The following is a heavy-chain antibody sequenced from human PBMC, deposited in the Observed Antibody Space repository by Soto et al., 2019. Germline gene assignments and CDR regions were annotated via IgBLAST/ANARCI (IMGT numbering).Heavy chain of an antibody. D-gene: IGHD3-10*01. J-gene: IGHJ3*02. CDR3: AKDSGLPGDFGILIHAFDI. V-gene: IGHV3-23*01. CDR1: GFIFRDYA. CDR2: VSGSLDSA. Sequence: PGGSLRLSCELSGFIFRDYAMSWVRQAPGKWLEWVSTVSGSLDSAYYSDAVKCRFTVSRDHSRNVLYLQMDSLRAEDTGVYYCAKDSGLPGDFGILIHAFDIWGQGTLVTVSS.